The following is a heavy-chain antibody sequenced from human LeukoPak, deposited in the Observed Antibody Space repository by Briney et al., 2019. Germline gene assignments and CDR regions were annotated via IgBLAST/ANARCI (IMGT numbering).Heavy chain of an antibody. Sequence: PGGSLRLSCAASGFTFSNYAMSWVRQAPGKGLEWVSSISSSSTYIYYADLVKGRFTISRDNAKNSLYLQMSSLRAEDTAVYYCASDKGGSGWSYYFDFWGQGTLVTVSS. D-gene: IGHD6-19*01. V-gene: IGHV3-21*01. J-gene: IGHJ4*02. CDR2: ISSSSTYI. CDR3: ASDKGGSGWSYYFDF. CDR1: GFTFSNYA.